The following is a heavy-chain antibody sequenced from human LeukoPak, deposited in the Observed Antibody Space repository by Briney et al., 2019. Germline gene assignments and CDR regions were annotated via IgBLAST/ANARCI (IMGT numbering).Heavy chain of an antibody. CDR3: ARRHFSYYDFWSGRYYFDY. Sequence: SETLSLTCAVSGGSISSYYWSWIRQPPGKGLEWIGEINHSGSTNYNPSLKSRVTISVDTSKNQFSLKLSSVTAADTAVYYCARRHFSYYDFWSGRYYFDYWGQGTLVTVSS. J-gene: IGHJ4*02. V-gene: IGHV4-34*01. D-gene: IGHD3-3*01. CDR1: GGSISSYY. CDR2: INHSGST.